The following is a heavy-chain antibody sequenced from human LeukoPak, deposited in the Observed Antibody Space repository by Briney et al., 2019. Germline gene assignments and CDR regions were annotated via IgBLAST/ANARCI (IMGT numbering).Heavy chain of an antibody. D-gene: IGHD3-10*01. CDR2: INPNSGGT. CDR1: GYTFTGYY. CDR3: ARVDYYGSGSYYPEAFDI. J-gene: IGHJ3*02. V-gene: IGHV1-2*02. Sequence: ASVKVSCKASGYTFTGYYMHWVRQAPGQGLEWVGWINPNSGGTNYAQKLQGRVTMTTDTSTSTAYMELRSLRSDDTAVYYCARVDYYGSGSYYPEAFDIWGQGTMVTVSS.